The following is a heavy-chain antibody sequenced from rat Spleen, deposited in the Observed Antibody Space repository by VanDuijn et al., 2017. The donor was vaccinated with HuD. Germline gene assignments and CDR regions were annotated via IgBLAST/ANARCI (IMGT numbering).Heavy chain of an antibody. D-gene: IGHD4-3*01. CDR3: TRGGVWDY. CDR2: IQSGGST. CDR1: GFSLTDYS. Sequence: QVQLKESGPGLVKPSETLSLTCTVSGFSLTDYSVHWVRQPPGKGLEWMGRIQSGGSTDYNSALKSRLSIRRDTSKSQVFLKMNSLQTEDTAIYFCTRGGVWDYWGQGVMVTVSS. V-gene: IGHV2-19*01. J-gene: IGHJ2*01.